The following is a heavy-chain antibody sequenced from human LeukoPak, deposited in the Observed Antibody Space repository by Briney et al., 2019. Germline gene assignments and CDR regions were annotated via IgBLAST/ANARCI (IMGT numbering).Heavy chain of an antibody. J-gene: IGHJ3*02. D-gene: IGHD3-3*01. Sequence: GGSLRLSCAASGFTFSSYAMSWVRQAPGKGLEWVSVIYPGGNALYADSVKGRFTISRDISKNIVYLQINNLRVEDTAVYYCARDRRSGLGHAFDIWGQGTVVTVSS. CDR3: ARDRRSGLGHAFDI. CDR2: IYPGGNA. V-gene: IGHV3-23*03. CDR1: GFTFSSYA.